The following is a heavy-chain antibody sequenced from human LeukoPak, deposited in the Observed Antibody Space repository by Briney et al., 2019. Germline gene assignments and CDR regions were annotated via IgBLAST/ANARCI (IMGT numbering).Heavy chain of an antibody. CDR2: MNHSGST. J-gene: IGHJ4*02. CDR1: GGSFSGYY. V-gene: IGHV4-34*01. CDR3: AGGYDSSGYPLDY. D-gene: IGHD3-22*01. Sequence: SETLSLTCAVYGGSFSGYYWSWIRQPPGKGLEWIGEMNHSGSTNYNPSLKSRVTISVDTSKNQFSLKLSSVTAADTAVYYCAGGYDSSGYPLDYWGQGTLVTVPS.